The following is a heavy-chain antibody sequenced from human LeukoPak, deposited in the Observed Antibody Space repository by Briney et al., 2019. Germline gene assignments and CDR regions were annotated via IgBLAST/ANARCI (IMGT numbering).Heavy chain of an antibody. D-gene: IGHD3-3*01. V-gene: IGHV4-59*02. CDR1: GGSVSGYY. CDR2: VYYSGST. J-gene: IGHJ4*02. CDR3: ARAYDFWSGYYSAFDY. Sequence: SETLSLTCVVSGGSVSGYYWGWIRQPPGRGLEWIGYVYYSGSTNYNPSFKSRITISVDTSRNQFSLRLSSVTAADTAVYYCARAYDFWSGYYSAFDYWGQGTLVTVSS.